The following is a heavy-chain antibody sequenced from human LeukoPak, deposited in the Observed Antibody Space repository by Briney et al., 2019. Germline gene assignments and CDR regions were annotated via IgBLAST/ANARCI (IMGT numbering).Heavy chain of an antibody. CDR1: GYTFTNYY. Sequence: WASVKVSCKASGYTFTNYYMHWVRQAPGQGLEWMGIINPSGGSTSYAQKFQGRVTMTRDMSTSTVYMELSSLRSEDTAVYYCARGPESRGWYSDYYYYMDVWGKGTTVTVSS. D-gene: IGHD6-19*01. CDR2: INPSGGST. V-gene: IGHV1-46*01. J-gene: IGHJ6*03. CDR3: ARGPESRGWYSDYYYYMDV.